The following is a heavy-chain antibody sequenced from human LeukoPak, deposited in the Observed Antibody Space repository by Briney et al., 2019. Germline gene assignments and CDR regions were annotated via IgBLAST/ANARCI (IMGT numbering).Heavy chain of an antibody. CDR2: ISDRGSRT. CDR3: TIRTGPGGFAP. D-gene: IGHD7-27*01. V-gene: IGHV3-23*01. J-gene: IGHJ5*02. CDR1: GITLSNYG. Sequence: GGSLRLSCAVSGITLSNYGMSWVRQAPGKGLEWVAGISDRGSRTNYADSVKGRFTISTDHPKNTLYLQMNSLRAEDTAVYYCTIRTGPGGFAPWGQGTLVTVSS.